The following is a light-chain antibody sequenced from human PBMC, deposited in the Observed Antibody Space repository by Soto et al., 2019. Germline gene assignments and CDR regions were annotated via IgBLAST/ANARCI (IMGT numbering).Light chain of an antibody. V-gene: IGKV1-5*01. CDR2: DAS. CDR3: QEYNNWHPVT. J-gene: IGKJ4*01. Sequence: IQLTQSPSNLSGAVGDRVNITCRASQTISSWLAWYQQKPGEAPKLLIYDASALPRGVPSRFSGSGSGTKFTLTISSLQSEDFAVYYCQEYNNWHPVTFGGGTKVDIK. CDR1: QTISSW.